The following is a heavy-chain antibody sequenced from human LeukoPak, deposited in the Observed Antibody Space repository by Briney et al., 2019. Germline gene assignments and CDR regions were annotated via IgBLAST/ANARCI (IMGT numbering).Heavy chain of an antibody. CDR2: INPNSGGT. CDR3: ARGHSGSYYKVWFDP. CDR1: GYTFTGYY. Sequence: ASVKVSCKASGYTFTGYYMHWVRQAPGQGLEWMGWINPNSGGTNYAQKFQGWVTMTRDTSISTAYMELSRLRSDDTAVYYCARGHSGSYYKVWFDPRGQGTLVTVSS. J-gene: IGHJ5*02. V-gene: IGHV1-2*04. D-gene: IGHD3-10*01.